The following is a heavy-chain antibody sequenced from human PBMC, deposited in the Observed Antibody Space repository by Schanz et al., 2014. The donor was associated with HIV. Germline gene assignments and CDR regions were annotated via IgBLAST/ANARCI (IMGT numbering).Heavy chain of an antibody. CDR2: ISESGGRS. D-gene: IGHD3-22*01. CDR1: GFTFNNYA. V-gene: IGHV3-23*01. CDR3: AKPEYDSRGNSQSHFDS. Sequence: EVQLLDSGGGLVQPGGSLRLSCVASGFTFNNYAMTWVRQAPXXRRSCLSSISESGGRSYYADSVNGRFTISRDNSKNTLYLQMTTLRTEDTAVYYCAKPEYDSRGNSQSHFDSWGQGTLVTVSS. J-gene: IGHJ4*02.